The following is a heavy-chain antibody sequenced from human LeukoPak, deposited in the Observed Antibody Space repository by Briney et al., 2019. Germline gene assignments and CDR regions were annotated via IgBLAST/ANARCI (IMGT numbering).Heavy chain of an antibody. J-gene: IGHJ3*02. D-gene: IGHD2-15*01. Sequence: GGSLRLSCAASGFTFSNYAMHWVRRALGKGLEWVAAIWYDGSNQYYGDSVKGRFTISRDNSKNSVYLQMNSLRAEDTAVYYCAREADCSGGGCYRGAFDIWGQGTMVTVSS. V-gene: IGHV3-33*01. CDR3: AREADCSGGGCYRGAFDI. CDR1: GFTFSNYA. CDR2: IWYDGSNQ.